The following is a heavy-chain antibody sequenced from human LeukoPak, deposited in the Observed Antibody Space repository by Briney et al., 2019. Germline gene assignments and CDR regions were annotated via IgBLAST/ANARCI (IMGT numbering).Heavy chain of an antibody. Sequence: PSETVSLTCTVSGGSISSSSYYWGWIRQPPGKALEWIGSIYYSGSTYYNPSLKSRVTISVDTSKNQFSLKLSSVTAADTAVYYCARLTGTPGHNGFDPWGQGTLVTVSS. CDR2: IYYSGST. CDR1: GGSISSSSYY. J-gene: IGHJ5*02. V-gene: IGHV4-39*01. CDR3: ARLTGTPGHNGFDP. D-gene: IGHD1-1*01.